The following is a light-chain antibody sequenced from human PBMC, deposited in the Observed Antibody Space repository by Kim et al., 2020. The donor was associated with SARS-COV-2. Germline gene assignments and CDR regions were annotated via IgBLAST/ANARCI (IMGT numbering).Light chain of an antibody. CDR1: PSIGYD. J-gene: IGKJ1*01. V-gene: IGKV3-11*01. Sequence: EIVLTQFPATLSVSPGERATLSCRASPSIGYDLAWYQHKPGQAPRLLIYDASSRATDIPARFSASGSGTDFSLTISSLEPEDFAVYYCQHRSDWPPAFGQGTKVDIK. CDR2: DAS. CDR3: QHRSDWPPA.